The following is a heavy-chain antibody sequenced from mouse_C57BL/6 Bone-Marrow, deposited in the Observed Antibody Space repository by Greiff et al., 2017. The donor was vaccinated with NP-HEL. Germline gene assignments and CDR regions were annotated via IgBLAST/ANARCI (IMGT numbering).Heavy chain of an antibody. J-gene: IGHJ1*03. D-gene: IGHD1-1*01. Sequence: QVQLQQSGAELAKPGASVKLSCKASGYTFTSYWMHWVKQRPGQGLEWIGYINPSSGYTKYNQKFKDKATLTADKSSSPAYMQLSSLTYEDSAVYYCGYGSSYGYWYFDVWGTGTTVTVSS. CDR1: GYTFTSYW. CDR2: INPSSGYT. CDR3: GYGSSYGYWYFDV. V-gene: IGHV1-7*01.